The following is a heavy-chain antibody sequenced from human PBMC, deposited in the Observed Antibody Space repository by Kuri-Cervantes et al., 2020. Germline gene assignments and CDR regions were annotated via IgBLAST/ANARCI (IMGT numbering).Heavy chain of an antibody. V-gene: IGHV1-69*06. J-gene: IGHJ3*02. CDR2: IIPIFGTA. Sequence: SVKVSCKASGYTFTSYGISWVRQAPGQGLEWMGGIIPIFGTANYTQMFKGRVTVTADKSTSTAYMELSSLRSEDTAIYYCARAVYCGGDCYRFDIWGQGTMVTVSS. CDR3: ARAVYCGGDCYRFDI. CDR1: GYTFTSYG. D-gene: IGHD2-21*02.